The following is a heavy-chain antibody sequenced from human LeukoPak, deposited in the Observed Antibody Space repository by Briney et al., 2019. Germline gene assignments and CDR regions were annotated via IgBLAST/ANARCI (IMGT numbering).Heavy chain of an antibody. V-gene: IGHV4-59*01. CDR3: ARVSYDFWSGYYVDY. CDR2: IYYSGST. Sequence: PSETLSLTCTVSGGSISSYYWSWIRQPPGKGLEWIGYIYYSGSTHYNPSLKSRVTISVDTSKNQFSLKLSSVTAADTAVYYCARVSYDFWSGYYVDYWGQGTLVTVSS. CDR1: GGSISSYY. J-gene: IGHJ4*02. D-gene: IGHD3-3*01.